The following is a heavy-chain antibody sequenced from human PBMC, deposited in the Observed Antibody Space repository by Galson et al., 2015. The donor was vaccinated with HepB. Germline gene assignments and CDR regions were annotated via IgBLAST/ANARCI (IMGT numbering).Heavy chain of an antibody. CDR3: ARVRRCSSGSCPKNYFDY. J-gene: IGHJ4*02. D-gene: IGHD2-15*01. CDR2: INHSGST. CDR1: GGSFSGYY. V-gene: IGHV4-34*01. Sequence: LSLTCAVYGGSFSGYYWSWIRQPLGKGLEWIGEINHSGSTNYNPSLKSRVTISVDTSKNQFSLKLSSVTAADTAVYYCARVRRCSSGSCPKNYFDYWGQGTLVTVSS.